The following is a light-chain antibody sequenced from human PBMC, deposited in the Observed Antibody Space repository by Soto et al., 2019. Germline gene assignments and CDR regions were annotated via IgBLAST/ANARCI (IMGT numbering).Light chain of an antibody. Sequence: QAVVTQEPSLTVSPGGTVTLTCGSSTGAVTSGHYPYWFQQKPGQAPRTLIYDTTNKHSWTPARFSGSLLGGKAALTLSGAQPEDEAEYYCLLSYSGAGVVFGGGTMLTVL. CDR3: LLSYSGAGVV. J-gene: IGLJ2*01. V-gene: IGLV7-46*01. CDR2: DTT. CDR1: TGAVTSGHY.